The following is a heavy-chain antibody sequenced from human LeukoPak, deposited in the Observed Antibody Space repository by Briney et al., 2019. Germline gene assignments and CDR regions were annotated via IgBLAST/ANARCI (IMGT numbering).Heavy chain of an antibody. CDR1: GFTFSSYW. V-gene: IGHV3-7*05. Sequence: GGSLRLSCAASGFTFSSYWMSWVRQAPGKGLEWVANIKQDGSEKYYVDSVKGRFTISRDNAKNSLYLQMNSLRAEDTAVYYCAKDHPITIFALDYWGQGTLVTVSS. D-gene: IGHD3-3*01. J-gene: IGHJ4*02. CDR2: IKQDGSEK. CDR3: AKDHPITIFALDY.